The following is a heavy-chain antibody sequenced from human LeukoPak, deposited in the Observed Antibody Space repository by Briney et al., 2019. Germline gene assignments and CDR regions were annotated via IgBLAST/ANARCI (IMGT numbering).Heavy chain of an antibody. V-gene: IGHV3-23*01. CDR2: ISGSGGST. Sequence: GGSLRLSCAASGFTFSSYAMSWVRQAPGKGLEWVSAISGSGGSTYYADSVKGRFTISRDNSKNTLYLQMNSLRAEDTAVYYCAKITRSYYYDSSGYVDYWGQGTLVTVSS. D-gene: IGHD3-22*01. J-gene: IGHJ4*02. CDR1: GFTFSSYA. CDR3: AKITRSYYYDSSGYVDY.